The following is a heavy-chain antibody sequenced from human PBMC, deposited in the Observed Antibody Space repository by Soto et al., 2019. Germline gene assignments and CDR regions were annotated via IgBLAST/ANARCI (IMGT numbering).Heavy chain of an antibody. CDR2: IYYSGST. CDR3: ARHPSDFWFDP. Sequence: SETLSLTCSVSGGSISSSSYFWGWIRQPPGKGLEWIGSIYYSGSTYYNPSLKSRVTVSVDTSKNQFSLKLSSVTAADTAVYYCARHPSDFWFDPWGQGTPVTVSS. V-gene: IGHV4-39*01. D-gene: IGHD2-21*02. J-gene: IGHJ5*02. CDR1: GGSISSSSYF.